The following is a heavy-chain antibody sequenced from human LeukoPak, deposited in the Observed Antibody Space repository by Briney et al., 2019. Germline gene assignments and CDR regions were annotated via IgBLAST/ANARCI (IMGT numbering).Heavy chain of an antibody. CDR2: IIPIFGTA. D-gene: IGHD5-18*01. V-gene: IGHV1-69*05. CDR1: GGTVSSYA. J-gene: IGHJ4*02. Sequence: GASVKVSCKASGGTVSSYAISWVRQAPGQGLEWMGRIIPIFGTANYTQKFQGRVTITTDESTSTAYMELSSLRSEDTAVYYCASASGYSYGSQGSYYFVYWGQGTLVTVSS. CDR3: ASASGYSYGSQGSYYFVY.